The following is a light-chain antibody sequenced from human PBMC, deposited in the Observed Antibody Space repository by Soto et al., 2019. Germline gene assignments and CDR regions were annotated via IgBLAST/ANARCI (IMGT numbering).Light chain of an antibody. V-gene: IGLV1-40*01. J-gene: IGLJ1*01. CDR3: QSHDSSLSGYV. CDR1: SSNIGAGYD. CDR2: GNS. Sequence: QSVLTQPPSVSGAPGQRVTISCAGSSSNIGAGYDVHWYQQLPGTAPKLLIYGNSNRPSGVPDQFSGSKSGSSASLAITGLQSEDEADYYCQSHDSSLSGYVFGTGTKLTVL.